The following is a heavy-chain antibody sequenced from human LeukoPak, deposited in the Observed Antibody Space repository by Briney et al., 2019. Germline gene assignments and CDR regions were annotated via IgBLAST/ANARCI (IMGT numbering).Heavy chain of an antibody. CDR3: ARTSPRHGGFDI. CDR1: GGSNSSYY. CDR2: IYTSGGT. J-gene: IGHJ3*02. D-gene: IGHD2-15*01. V-gene: IGHV4-4*07. Sequence: SSETLSLTCTVSGGSNSSYYWSWIRQPAGKGLEWIGRIYTSGGTNYTPSLKSRVTMSVDTSKNQFSLKLSSVTAADTAVYYCARTSPRHGGFDIWGQGTMVTVSS.